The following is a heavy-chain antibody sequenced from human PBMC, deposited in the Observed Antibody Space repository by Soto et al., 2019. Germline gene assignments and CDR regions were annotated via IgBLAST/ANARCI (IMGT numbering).Heavy chain of an antibody. V-gene: IGHV4-30-4*01. CDR2: IYYSGST. Sequence: QVQLQESGPGLVKPSQTLFLICAVYGGSISSGDYYWSWIRQPPGKGLEWIGYIYYSGSTYYNPSLKSRVTISVDTSKNQFSLKLSSVTAADTAVYYCARCGIPPSSWYFDLWGRGTLVTVSS. CDR1: GGSISSGDYY. D-gene: IGHD2-21*01. J-gene: IGHJ2*01. CDR3: ARCGIPPSSWYFDL.